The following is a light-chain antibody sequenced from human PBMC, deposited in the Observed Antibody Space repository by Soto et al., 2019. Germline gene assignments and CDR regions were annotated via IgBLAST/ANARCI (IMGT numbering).Light chain of an antibody. V-gene: IGKV3-20*01. CDR3: QQYGSSCT. J-gene: IGKJ3*01. CDR2: GAS. CDR1: QSVSSSY. Sequence: EFVLTQSPGTLSLSPGERATLSCRASQSVSSSYLAWYQQKPGQAPRLLIYGASSRATGIPDRFSGSGSGTDFTLTISRLEPEDFAVYYCQQYGSSCTFGPGTKVDIK.